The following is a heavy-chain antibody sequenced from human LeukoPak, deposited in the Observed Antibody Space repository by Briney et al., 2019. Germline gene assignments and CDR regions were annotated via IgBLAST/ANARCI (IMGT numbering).Heavy chain of an antibody. Sequence: SETLSLTCAVYGGSFSGYYWSWIRQPPGKGLEWIGEINHSGSTNYNPSLKRRVTISVDTSKNQFSLKLSSVTAADTAVYYCARGLYYDILTGYFLGPYYFDYWGQGTLVTVSS. V-gene: IGHV4-34*01. J-gene: IGHJ4*02. CDR2: INHSGST. CDR1: GGSFSGYY. CDR3: ARGLYYDILTGYFLGPYYFDY. D-gene: IGHD3-9*01.